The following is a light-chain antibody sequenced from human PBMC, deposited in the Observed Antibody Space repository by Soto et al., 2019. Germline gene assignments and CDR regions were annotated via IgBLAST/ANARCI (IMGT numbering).Light chain of an antibody. CDR3: QQYNNWPGT. J-gene: IGKJ1*01. V-gene: IGKV3-15*01. CDR2: GAS. Sequence: IVMTQSPATLSVSPGERATLSCRASQSVRSNLAWYQQKLGQAPRLLIYGASARAAGIPARVSGSGSGTEFTLTISRHQSEDFAVYYCQQYNNWPGTFGQGTNVEIK. CDR1: QSVRSN.